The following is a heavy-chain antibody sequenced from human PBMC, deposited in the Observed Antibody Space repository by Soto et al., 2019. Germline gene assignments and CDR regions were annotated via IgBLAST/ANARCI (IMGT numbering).Heavy chain of an antibody. J-gene: IGHJ4*02. Sequence: QLQLVQSGAEVKKPGSSVKVSCKASGGTFSSYSINWVRQAPGQGLEWMGEIIPIFGTANYAQKFQGRVTITADESTSTAYMELSSLRSEATAVYYCARDGGRHSGGIDYWGQGTLVTVSS. CDR3: ARDGGRHSGGIDY. CDR1: GGTFSSYS. D-gene: IGHD1-26*01. CDR2: IIPIFGTA. V-gene: IGHV1-69*01.